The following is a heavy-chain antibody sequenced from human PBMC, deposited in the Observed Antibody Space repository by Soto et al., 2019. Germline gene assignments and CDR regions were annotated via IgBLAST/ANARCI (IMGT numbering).Heavy chain of an antibody. CDR1: GGSFSDYY. J-gene: IGHJ2*01. CDR2: ITHSGGT. Sequence: QVQLQQWGAGLLKPSETLSLTCAVYGGSFSDYYWTWIRQPPGKGLEWIGEITHSGGTNYNPSLKSRLTISVDTSKNQFSLNLNSVNAADTAIYYCARGAYTSGWSYFWYFDLWGRGTLVTVSS. CDR3: ARGAYTSGWSYFWYFDL. D-gene: IGHD6-19*01. V-gene: IGHV4-34*01.